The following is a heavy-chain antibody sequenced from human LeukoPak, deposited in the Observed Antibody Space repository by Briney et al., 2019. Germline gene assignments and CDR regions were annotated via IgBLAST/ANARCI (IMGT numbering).Heavy chain of an antibody. J-gene: IGHJ4*02. CDR1: GGSFSGYY. CDR3: ARDADQYCSGGSCYPDY. V-gene: IGHV4-34*01. CDR2: INHSGST. D-gene: IGHD2-15*01. Sequence: SETLSLTCAVYGGSFSGYYWSWIRQPPGKGLEWIGEINHSGSTNYNPSLKSRVTISVDTSKNQFSLKLNSVTAADTAVFYCARDADQYCSGGSCYPDYWGQGTLVTVSS.